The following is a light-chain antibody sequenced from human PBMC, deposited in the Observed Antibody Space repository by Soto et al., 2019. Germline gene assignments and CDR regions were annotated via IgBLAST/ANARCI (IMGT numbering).Light chain of an antibody. CDR3: QQYNNWPPAIT. V-gene: IGKV3-15*01. Sequence: DIVMTQSPATLSVSPGEGATLSCRASQSVSSNLAWYQQKRGQAPRLLIYGASTRATGIPARFSGSGSGTEFTLTISNLESEDFAVYYCQQYNNWPPAITFGQGTRLEIK. CDR1: QSVSSN. J-gene: IGKJ5*01. CDR2: GAS.